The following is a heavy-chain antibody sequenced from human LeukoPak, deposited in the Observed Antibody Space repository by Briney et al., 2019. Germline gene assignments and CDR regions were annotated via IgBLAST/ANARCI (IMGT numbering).Heavy chain of an antibody. J-gene: IGHJ4*02. CDR1: GGSFSGYY. V-gene: IGHV4-34*01. Sequence: SETLSLTCAVYGGSFSGYYWSWIRQPPGKGLEWIGEINHSGSTNYNPSLKSRVTISVDTSKNQFSLKLSSVTAADTAVYYCARVGRSFGAARRVFFDYWGQGTLVTVSS. CDR3: ARVGRSFGAARRVFFDY. D-gene: IGHD6-6*01. CDR2: INHSGST.